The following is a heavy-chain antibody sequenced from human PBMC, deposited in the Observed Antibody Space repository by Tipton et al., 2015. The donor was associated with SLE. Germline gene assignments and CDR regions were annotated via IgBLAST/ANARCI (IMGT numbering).Heavy chain of an antibody. J-gene: IGHJ3*02. CDR3: AREVNIISDSDAFDI. D-gene: IGHD5-12*01. CDR1: GGSMSSYY. CDR2: IYATGST. Sequence: TLSLTCTVSGGSMSSYYWNWIRQPAGKGLEWIGRIYATGSTSYNPSLNNRGAMSLDTSKKQFSLKLTSVTAADTAVYYCAREVNIISDSDAFDIWGQGTLVTVSS. V-gene: IGHV4-4*07.